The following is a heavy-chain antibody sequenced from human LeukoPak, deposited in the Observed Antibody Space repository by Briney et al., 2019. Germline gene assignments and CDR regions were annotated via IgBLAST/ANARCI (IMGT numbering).Heavy chain of an antibody. V-gene: IGHV4-59*01. Sequence: SETLSLTCTASGGSISSYYWSWIRQPPGKGLEWIGYIYYSGSTNYNPSLKSRVTISVDTSKNQFSLKLSSVTAADTAVYYCASYYDSSGYADAFDIWGQGTMVTVSS. CDR1: GGSISSYY. D-gene: IGHD3-22*01. CDR3: ASYYDSSGYADAFDI. J-gene: IGHJ3*02. CDR2: IYYSGST.